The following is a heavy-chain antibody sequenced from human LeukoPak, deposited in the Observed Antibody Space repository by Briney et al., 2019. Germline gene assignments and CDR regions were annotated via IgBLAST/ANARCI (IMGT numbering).Heavy chain of an antibody. CDR2: ISGSGGST. Sequence: GGSLRLSCAASGFTFSSYAMSWVRQAPGKGLEWVSAISGSGGSTYYADSVKGRFTISRDNSKNTLYLQMNSLRAEDTAVYYCAKDLDSSLWFGGIFDPWGQGTLVTVSS. D-gene: IGHD3-10*01. J-gene: IGHJ5*02. CDR1: GFTFSSYA. V-gene: IGHV3-23*01. CDR3: AKDLDSSLWFGGIFDP.